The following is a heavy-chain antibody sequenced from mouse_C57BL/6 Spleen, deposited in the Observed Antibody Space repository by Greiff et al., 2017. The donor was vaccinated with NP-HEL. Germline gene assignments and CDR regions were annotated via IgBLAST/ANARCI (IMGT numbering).Heavy chain of an antibody. CDR3: TRPGAAWFAY. Sequence: QVQLQQSGAELVRPGASVTLSCKASGYTFTDYEMHWVKQTPVHGLEWIGAIDPETGGTAYNQKFKGKAILTAAKSSSTAYMELRSLTSEDSAVYYCTRPGAAWFAYWGQGTLVTVSA. V-gene: IGHV1-15*01. CDR2: IDPETGGT. J-gene: IGHJ3*01. CDR1: GYTFTDYE.